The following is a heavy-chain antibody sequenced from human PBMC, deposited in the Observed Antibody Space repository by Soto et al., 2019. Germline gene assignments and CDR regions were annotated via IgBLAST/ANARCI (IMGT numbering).Heavy chain of an antibody. J-gene: IGHJ4*02. CDR1: GFTFSSYA. D-gene: IGHD5-18*01. CDR2: ISYDGSNK. V-gene: IGHV3-30-3*01. CDR3: ARDTRRGYSYGYCDY. Sequence: QVQLVESGGGVVQPGRSLRLSCAASGFTFSSYAMHWVRQAPGKGLEWVAVISYDGSNKYYADSVKGRFTISRDNSKNTMYLQMNSLRAEDTAVYYCARDTRRGYSYGYCDYWGQGTLVTVSS.